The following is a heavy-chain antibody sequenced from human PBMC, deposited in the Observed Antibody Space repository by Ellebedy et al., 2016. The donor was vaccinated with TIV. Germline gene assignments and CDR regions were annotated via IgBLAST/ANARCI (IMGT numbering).Heavy chain of an antibody. V-gene: IGHV3-7*01. D-gene: IGHD2-15*01. CDR3: ARERGNGGSGADY. Sequence: GESLKISCAASGFTFSSYWMSWVRQAPGKGLEWVANIKQDGSEKYYVDSVKGRFTISRDNAKNSLYLQMNSLRAEDTAVYYCARERGNGGSGADYWGQGTLVTVSS. J-gene: IGHJ4*02. CDR2: IKQDGSEK. CDR1: GFTFSSYW.